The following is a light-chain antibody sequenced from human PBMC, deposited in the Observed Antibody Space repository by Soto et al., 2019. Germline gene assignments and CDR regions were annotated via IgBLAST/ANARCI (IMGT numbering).Light chain of an antibody. J-gene: IGKJ5*01. Sequence: EFVLTQSPATLSLSPGERATLSCRASQSVSNYLAWYQQKPGQAPRLLIYHASTRATGIPARFSDSGSGTEFTLTISSLQSEDFAVYYCQQYNNWPSITFGQGTRLEIK. CDR3: QQYNNWPSIT. V-gene: IGKV3-15*01. CDR2: HAS. CDR1: QSVSNY.